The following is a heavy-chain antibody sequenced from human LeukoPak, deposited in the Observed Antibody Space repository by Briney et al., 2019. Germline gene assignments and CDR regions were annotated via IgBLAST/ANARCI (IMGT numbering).Heavy chain of an antibody. CDR3: ARDRNDFWSGYYRY. J-gene: IGHJ4*02. Sequence: PSQTLSLTCTVSGGSISSGSYYWSWIRQPAGEGLEWIGRIYTSGSTNYNPSLKSRVTISVDTSKNQFSLKLSSVTAAATAVYYCARDRNDFWSGYYRYWGQGTLVTASS. CDR1: GGSISSGSYY. V-gene: IGHV4-61*02. CDR2: IYTSGST. D-gene: IGHD3-3*01.